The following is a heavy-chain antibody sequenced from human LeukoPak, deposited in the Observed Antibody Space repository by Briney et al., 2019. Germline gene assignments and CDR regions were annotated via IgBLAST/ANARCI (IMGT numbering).Heavy chain of an antibody. CDR3: ARDLPRVVPAATHVQGYMDV. CDR1: GFTVCSNY. V-gene: IGHV3-53*01. Sequence: GGSLRLSCAASGFTVCSNYMSWVRQAPGKGLEWVSVIYSGGSTYYADSVKGRFTISRDNSKNTLYLQMNSLRAEDTAVYYCARDLPRVVPAATHVQGYMDVWGKGTTVTVSS. D-gene: IGHD2-2*01. J-gene: IGHJ6*03. CDR2: IYSGGST.